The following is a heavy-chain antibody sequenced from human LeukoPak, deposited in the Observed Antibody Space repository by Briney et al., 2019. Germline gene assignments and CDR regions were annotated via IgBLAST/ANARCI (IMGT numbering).Heavy chain of an antibody. CDR3: ARYYDPAVGDAFDI. CDR2: INPDGNEK. J-gene: IGHJ3*02. CDR1: GFRFGSDW. V-gene: IGHV3-7*01. Sequence: GGSLRLSCAASGFRFGSDWMTCVRQAPGKGLEWVANINPDGNEKYYVDSVKGRFTISRDNGKNSLYLQLNSLRAEDTAVYYCARYYDPAVGDAFDIWGQGTMVTVSS. D-gene: IGHD3-16*01.